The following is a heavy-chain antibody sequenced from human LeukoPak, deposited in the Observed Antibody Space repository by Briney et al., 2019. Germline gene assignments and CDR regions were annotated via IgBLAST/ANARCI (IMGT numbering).Heavy chain of an antibody. CDR1: GFTFSSYA. CDR3: AKGRHNYDILTGFYNGFDY. Sequence: GGSLRLSCAASGFTFSSYAMSWVRQAPGKGLEWVSCISGSGGSTYYADSVKGRFTISRDNSKNTLYLQMNRLRAEDTAVYYCAKGRHNYDILTGFYNGFDYWGQGSLVTVSS. CDR2: ISGSGGST. V-gene: IGHV3-23*01. J-gene: IGHJ4*02. D-gene: IGHD3-9*01.